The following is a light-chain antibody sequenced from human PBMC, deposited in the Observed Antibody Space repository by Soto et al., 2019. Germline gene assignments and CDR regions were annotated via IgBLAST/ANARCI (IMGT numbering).Light chain of an antibody. V-gene: IGLV2-14*01. CDR2: DVS. Sequence: QSVLTQPASVSGSPGQSITISCTGTSSDVGGYNYVSWYQQHPGKAPKLMIYDVSNRPSGVSNRFSGSKSGNTASLTISGLQAEDEDDDYCSSYTSSSSPGVFGGGTKLTVL. J-gene: IGLJ3*02. CDR3: SSYTSSSSPGV. CDR1: SSDVGGYNY.